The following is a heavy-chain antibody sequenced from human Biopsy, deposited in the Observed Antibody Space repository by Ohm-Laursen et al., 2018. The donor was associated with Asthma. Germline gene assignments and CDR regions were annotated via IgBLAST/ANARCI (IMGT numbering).Heavy chain of an antibody. D-gene: IGHD6-19*01. CDR3: AREGVAGTHIED. CDR2: ISSDGSAK. Sequence: SLRLSCAASGFSLRDYGMHWVRQSPGKGLEWVALISSDGSAKYSPSAVKGPVTVSRDVSKSTLYLRLDDLTSEDTAVYYCAREGVAGTHIEDWGQGTLVTVSS. V-gene: IGHV3-30*03. CDR1: GFSLRDYG. J-gene: IGHJ4*02.